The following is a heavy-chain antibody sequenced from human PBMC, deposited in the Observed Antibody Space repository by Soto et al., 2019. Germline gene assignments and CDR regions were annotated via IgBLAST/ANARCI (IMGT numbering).Heavy chain of an antibody. V-gene: IGHV4-30-4*01. D-gene: IGHD6-13*01. CDR2: IYYSGST. CDR3: ARSYSSSHNWFDP. Sequence: KPSETLSLTCTVSGGSISSGDYYWSWIRQPPGKGLEWIGYIYYSGSTYYNPSLKSRVTISVDTSKNQFSLKLSSVTAADTAVYYCARSYSSSHNWFDPWGQGTLVTVSS. CDR1: GGSISSGDYY. J-gene: IGHJ5*02.